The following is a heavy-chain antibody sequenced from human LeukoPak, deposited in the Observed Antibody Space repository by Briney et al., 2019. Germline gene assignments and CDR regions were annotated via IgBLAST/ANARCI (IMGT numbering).Heavy chain of an antibody. CDR1: GGSFSGYY. D-gene: IGHD3-22*01. J-gene: IGHJ4*02. CDR3: ASRPNYDSSGYYYSIDY. Sequence: SETLSLTCAVYGGSFSGYYWSWIRQPPGKGLEWIGEINHSGSTNYNPSLKSRVTISVDTSKNQFSLKLSSVTAADTAVYYCASRPNYDSSGYYYSIDYWGQGTLVTVSS. CDR2: INHSGST. V-gene: IGHV4-34*01.